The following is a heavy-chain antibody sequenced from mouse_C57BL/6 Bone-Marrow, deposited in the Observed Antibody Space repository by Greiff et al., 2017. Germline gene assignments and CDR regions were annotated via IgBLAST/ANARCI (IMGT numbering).Heavy chain of an antibody. CDR2: IYTGRGST. V-gene: IGHV1-55*01. CDR3: ARRKVYYDYYLDY. Sequence: QVQLQQPGAELVKPGASVKMSCKASGYTFTSYWITWVKQRPGPGLAWIGAIYTGRGSTHYNEKFKSKATLTVDTSSSTAYMQLSSLTSEDSSVYYCARRKVYYDYYLDYWGQGTTLTVSS. J-gene: IGHJ2*01. CDR1: GYTFTSYW. D-gene: IGHD2-4*01.